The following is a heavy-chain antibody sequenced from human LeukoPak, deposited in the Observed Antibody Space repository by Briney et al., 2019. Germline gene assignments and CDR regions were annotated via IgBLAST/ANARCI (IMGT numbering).Heavy chain of an antibody. D-gene: IGHD2-15*01. V-gene: IGHV4-30-4*01. CDR3: ARDQRGCSGGSCYSAWFDP. J-gene: IGHJ5*02. Sequence: SQTLSLTCTVSGGSISSGDYYWSWIRQPPGKGLEWIGYIYYSGSTYYNPSLKSRVTISVDTSKNQFSLKLSSVTAADTAVYYCARDQRGCSGGSCYSAWFDPWGQGTLVTVSS. CDR1: GGSISSGDYY. CDR2: IYYSGST.